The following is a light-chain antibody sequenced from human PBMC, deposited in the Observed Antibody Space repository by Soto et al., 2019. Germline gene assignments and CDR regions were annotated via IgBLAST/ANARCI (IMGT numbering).Light chain of an antibody. V-gene: IGKV3-20*01. J-gene: IGKJ2*01. CDR2: GAS. CDR1: QSVSSSY. CDR3: QQYGSSPYT. Sequence: EIELTQSPGTLSLSPGERATLSCRASQSVSSSYLAWYQQKPGQAPRLLIYGASSRATGIPDRFSGSGSGTDFTLTFSRLEPEDFAVYYCQQYGSSPYTFGQGTKLEIK.